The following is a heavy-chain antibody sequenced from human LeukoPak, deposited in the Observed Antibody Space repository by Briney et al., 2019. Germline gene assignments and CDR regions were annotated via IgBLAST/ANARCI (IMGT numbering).Heavy chain of an antibody. Sequence: SETLSLTCTVSGGSISSGGYYWSWIRQHPGKGLEWIGYIYYSGSTYYNPSLKSRVTISVDTSKNQFSLKLSSVTAADTAVYYCARDLRVTMIGGAFDIWGQGTMVTVSS. CDR2: IYYSGST. CDR3: ARDLRVTMIGGAFDI. CDR1: GGSISSGGYY. D-gene: IGHD3-22*01. V-gene: IGHV4-31*03. J-gene: IGHJ3*02.